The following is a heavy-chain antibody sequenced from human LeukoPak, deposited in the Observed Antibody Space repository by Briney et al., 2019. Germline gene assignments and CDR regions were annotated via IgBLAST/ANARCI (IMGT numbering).Heavy chain of an antibody. V-gene: IGHV3-7*01. CDR2: IDKHGNGK. CDR3: ARDAGWGYYDL. CDR1: GFTFSISW. Sequence: GGSLRRSCVVSGFTFSISWVTWVREAPGKGLEWVADIDKHGNGKYYVDSVKGRFAISRDYATNSVFLQMNSLRAEDTSVYYCARDAGWGYYDLWGQGTPVTVSS. J-gene: IGHJ4*02. D-gene: IGHD1-26*01.